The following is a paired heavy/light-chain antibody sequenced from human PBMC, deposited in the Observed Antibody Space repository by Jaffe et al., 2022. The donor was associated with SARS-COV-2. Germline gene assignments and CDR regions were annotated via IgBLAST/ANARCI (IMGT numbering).Light chain of an antibody. CDR1: SSDVGSYDL. V-gene: IGLV2-23*02. CDR2: EVN. Sequence: QSALTQPASVSGSPGQSITISCTGTSSDVGSYDLVSWYQQHPGKAPKLMIYEVNKRPSGVSNRFSGSKSGNTASLTISGLQAEDEADYYCCSYAGSITFRVFGGGTKLTVL. J-gene: IGLJ3*02. CDR3: CSYAGSITFRV.
Heavy chain of an antibody. Sequence: QVQLQESGPGLVKPSQTLSLTCTVSGDSISSGLYYWSWIRQHPEKGLEWVGYVYYSGSTYYNPSLKSRVSISVDTSKNQFSLRLSSVTAADTAVYYCARDRNYDSSGGFDYWGQGALVTVSS. J-gene: IGHJ4*02. V-gene: IGHV4-31*03. D-gene: IGHD3-22*01. CDR1: GDSISSGLYY. CDR2: VYYSGST. CDR3: ARDRNYDSSGGFDY.